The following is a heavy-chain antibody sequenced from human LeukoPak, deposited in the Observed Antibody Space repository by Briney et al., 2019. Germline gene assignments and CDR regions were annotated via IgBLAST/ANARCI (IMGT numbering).Heavy chain of an antibody. Sequence: ASVKVSCKASGYTFTGYYMHWVRQAPGQGLEWMGWINPNSGGTNYAQKFQSRVTMTRDTSISTAYMELSRLRSDDTAVYYCARDSGSPGYYYGMDVWGQGTTVTVSS. D-gene: IGHD3-10*01. V-gene: IGHV1-2*02. CDR1: GYTFTGYY. CDR3: ARDSGSPGYYYGMDV. J-gene: IGHJ6*02. CDR2: INPNSGGT.